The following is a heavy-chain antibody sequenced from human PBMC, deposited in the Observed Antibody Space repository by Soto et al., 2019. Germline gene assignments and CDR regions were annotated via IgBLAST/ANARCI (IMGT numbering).Heavy chain of an antibody. V-gene: IGHV4-34*01. J-gene: IGHJ3*02. D-gene: IGHD3-10*01. CDR3: ARAQRITMVRGVIIRHAFDI. CDR2: INHSGST. Sequence: SETLSLTCAVYGGSFSGYYWSWIRQPPGKGLEWIGEINHSGSTNYNPSLKSRVTISVDTSKNQFSLKLSSVTAADTAVYYCARAQRITMVRGVIIRHAFDIWGQGTMVTVSS. CDR1: GGSFSGYY.